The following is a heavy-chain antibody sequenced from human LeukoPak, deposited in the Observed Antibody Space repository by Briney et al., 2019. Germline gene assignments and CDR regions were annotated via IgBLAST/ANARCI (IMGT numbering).Heavy chain of an antibody. D-gene: IGHD3-16*01. Sequence: GGSLRLSCAASGFTISSYSMNWVRQPPGKGLEWVSAISGSGGSTYYADSVKGRFTISRDNSKNTLYLQMDSLRAEDTAVYYCAKLAGGGSHTNFDYWGQGTLVTVSS. CDR1: GFTISSYS. V-gene: IGHV3-23*01. CDR2: ISGSGGST. CDR3: AKLAGGGSHTNFDY. J-gene: IGHJ4*02.